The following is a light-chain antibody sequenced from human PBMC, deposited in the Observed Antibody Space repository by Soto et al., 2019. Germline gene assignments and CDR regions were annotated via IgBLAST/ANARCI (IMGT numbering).Light chain of an antibody. J-gene: IGLJ2*01. Sequence: QSVLTQPASVSRSPGQSITISCTGTTSDVSIYNYVSWYQQHPGKAPKLMIYGVSNRPSGVSNRFSGSKSDNMASLTISGLQAEDEADYYCSSYTSTNTPVVFGGGTKVTVL. CDR1: TSDVSIYNY. CDR3: SSYTSTNTPVV. V-gene: IGLV2-14*01. CDR2: GVS.